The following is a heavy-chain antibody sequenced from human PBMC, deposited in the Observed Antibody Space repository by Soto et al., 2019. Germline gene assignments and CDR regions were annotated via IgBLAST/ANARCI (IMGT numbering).Heavy chain of an antibody. Sequence: GASVKVSCKASGGTFSSYAISWVRQAPGQGLEGMGGIIPIFGTANYAQKFQGRVTITADKSTSTAYMELSSLRSEDTAVYYCARGVWSGYWGLYYCYYGRDVWGQGSTVTVSS. CDR1: GGTFSSYA. CDR2: IIPIFGTA. V-gene: IGHV1-69*06. D-gene: IGHD3-3*01. CDR3: ARGVWSGYWGLYYCYYGRDV. J-gene: IGHJ6*02.